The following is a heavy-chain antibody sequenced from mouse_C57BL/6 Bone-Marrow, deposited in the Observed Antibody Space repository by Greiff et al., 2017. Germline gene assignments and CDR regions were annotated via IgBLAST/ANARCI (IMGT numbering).Heavy chain of an antibody. V-gene: IGHV5-6*01. Sequence: DVHLVESGGDLVKPGGSLKLSCAASGFTFSSYGMSWVRQTPDKRLEWVATISSGGSYTYYPDSVKGRFTISRDNAKNTLYLQMSSLKSEDTAMYYCASIPVITTVDYFDYWGQGTTLTVSS. D-gene: IGHD1-1*01. J-gene: IGHJ2*01. CDR2: ISSGGSYT. CDR1: GFTFSSYG. CDR3: ASIPVITTVDYFDY.